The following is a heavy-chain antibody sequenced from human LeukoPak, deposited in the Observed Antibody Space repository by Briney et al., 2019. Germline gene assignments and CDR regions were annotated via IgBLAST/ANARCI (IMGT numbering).Heavy chain of an antibody. D-gene: IGHD3-10*01. CDR3: AKNQPLVRGVTPPWY. CDR2: ISGSGGST. CDR1: GFTFSSYA. J-gene: IGHJ4*02. V-gene: IGHV3-23*01. Sequence: GGSLRLSCAASGFTFSSYAMSWVRQAPGRGLERVSAISGSGGSTYYADSVKGRFTISRDNSWNTLYLQMNSLRAEDTAVYYCAKNQPLVRGVTPPWYWGQGTLVTVSS.